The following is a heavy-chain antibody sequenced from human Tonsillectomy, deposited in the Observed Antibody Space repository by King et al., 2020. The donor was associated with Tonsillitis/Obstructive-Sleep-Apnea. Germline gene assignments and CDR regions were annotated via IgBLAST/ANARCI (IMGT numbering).Heavy chain of an antibody. Sequence: VQLQESGPGLVKPSQTLSLTCSVSGGSINSGPYYWTWIRQHPGKGLEWIGFIYYSGSTYYSPSLKSRLAISVDTSKNQFSLKLSSVTAADSAVYYCARSVAPAPYYYTDVWGKGTTVTVSS. V-gene: IGHV4-31*03. CDR1: GGSINSGPYY. J-gene: IGHJ6*03. CDR3: ARSVAPAPYYYTDV. CDR2: IYYSGST. D-gene: IGHD2-15*01.